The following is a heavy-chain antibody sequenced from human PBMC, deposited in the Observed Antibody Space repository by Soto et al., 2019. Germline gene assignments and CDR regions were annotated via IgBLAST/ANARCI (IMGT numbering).Heavy chain of an antibody. D-gene: IGHD2-2*01. V-gene: IGHV1-18*01. CDR3: ARDRIPLCSSTSCPSGWFDP. J-gene: IGHJ5*02. CDR2: ISAYNGNT. CDR1: GYAFTSYG. Sequence: ASVKVSCKASGYAFTSYGSSWVRQAPGQGLEWMGWISAYNGNTNYAQKLQGRVTMTTDTSTSTAYMELRSLRSDDTAVYYCARDRIPLCSSTSCPSGWFDPWGQGTLVTVSS.